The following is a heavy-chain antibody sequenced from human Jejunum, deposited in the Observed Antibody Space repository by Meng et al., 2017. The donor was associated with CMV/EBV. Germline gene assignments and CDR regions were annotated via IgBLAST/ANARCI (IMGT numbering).Heavy chain of an antibody. CDR3: TKDRICFGSSCYTGGKLDT. J-gene: IGHJ5*02. CDR2: IDESAGST. D-gene: IGHD2-2*02. V-gene: IGHV3-23*01. Sequence: CAMSWDSQTPERGLKCVTTIDESAGSTYNANSVKDQFTISRGDSKNTLYLQMGSMSAEDTAIYYCTKDRICFGSSCYTGGKLDTWGQGTLVTVSS. CDR1: CA.